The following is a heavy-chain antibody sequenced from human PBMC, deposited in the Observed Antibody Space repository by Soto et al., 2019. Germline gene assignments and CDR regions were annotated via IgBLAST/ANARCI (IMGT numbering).Heavy chain of an antibody. J-gene: IGHJ4*02. V-gene: IGHV3-15*01. CDR1: GFTFRNAW. Sequence: EVQLVESGGGLVKPGGSLRLSCAASGFTFRNAWMSWVRQAPGRGLEWVGRIKSKADGGRKDYAGHVQGRFSISRDDSKNTLYLQMNSLKTEDTAVYYCLLNYYDTSGSYPYYFDYWGQGTLVTVSS. D-gene: IGHD3-22*01. CDR2: IKSKADGGRK. CDR3: LLNYYDTSGSYPYYFDY.